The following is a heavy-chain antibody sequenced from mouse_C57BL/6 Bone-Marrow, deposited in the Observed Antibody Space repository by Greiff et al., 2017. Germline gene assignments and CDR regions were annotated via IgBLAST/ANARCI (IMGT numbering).Heavy chain of an antibody. V-gene: IGHV5-9-1*02. J-gene: IGHJ4*01. D-gene: IGHD2-13*01. CDR1: GFSFSSYA. CDR2: ISSGGDYI. CDR3: TRGYYGDGAMDY. Sequence: EVHLVESGAGLVKPGGSLQLSCAASGFSFSSYAMSWVRQTPEKRLEWVAYISSGGDYIYYADTVTGRFTISRDNARNTLYLQMSSLKSEDTAMYYCTRGYYGDGAMDYWGQGTSVTVSS.